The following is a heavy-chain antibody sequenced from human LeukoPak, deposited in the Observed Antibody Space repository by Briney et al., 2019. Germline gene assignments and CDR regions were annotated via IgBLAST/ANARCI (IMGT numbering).Heavy chain of an antibody. D-gene: IGHD2-21*02. V-gene: IGHV4-4*07. CDR3: AIGCGGDCYGDAFDI. CDR1: GGSISSYY. CDR2: IYTSGST. Sequence: SETLSLTCTVSGGSISSYYWSWVRQPAGKGLEWIGRIYTSGSTNYNPSLKSRVTMSVDTSKNQLSLKLSSVTAADTAVYYCAIGCGGDCYGDAFDIWGEGTMVTVSS. J-gene: IGHJ3*02.